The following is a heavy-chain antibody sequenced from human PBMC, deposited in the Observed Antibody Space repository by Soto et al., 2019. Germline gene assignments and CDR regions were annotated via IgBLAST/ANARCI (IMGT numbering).Heavy chain of an antibody. Sequence: EVQLLESGGGLVQPGGSLRLSCATSGLTLTSQAMGWVRQAPGKGLEWVSSITAGGGTDYADSVRGRYIISKDNTNNTLDLHMSIQRAEDTAIYCCAKATGLLDPFDYWGQGILVTVSS. CDR2: ITAGGGT. J-gene: IGHJ4*02. V-gene: IGHV3-23*01. CDR3: AKATGLLDPFDY. D-gene: IGHD3-3*01. CDR1: GLTLTSQA.